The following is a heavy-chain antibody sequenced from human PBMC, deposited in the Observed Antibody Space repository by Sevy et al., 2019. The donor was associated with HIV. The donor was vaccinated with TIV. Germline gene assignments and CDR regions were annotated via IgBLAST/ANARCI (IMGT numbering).Heavy chain of an antibody. J-gene: IGHJ6*02. Sequence: SETLSLTCTVSGGSMSGYYLTWIRLPPGKGLEWIGYFYYSRTTNYNPSLKSRVTISVDRSKNQFSLKLNSVTAADTAVYYCATCSPDYYYGMDVWGQGTTVTVSS. CDR1: GGSMSGYY. V-gene: IGHV4-59*01. CDR3: ATCSPDYYYGMDV. D-gene: IGHD2-15*01. CDR2: FYYSRTT.